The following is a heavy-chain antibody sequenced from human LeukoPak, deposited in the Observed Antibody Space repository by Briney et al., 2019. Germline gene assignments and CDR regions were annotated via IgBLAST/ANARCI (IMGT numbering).Heavy chain of an antibody. J-gene: IGHJ4*02. Sequence: GGSLRLSCAASGFTFSSYAMHWVRLAPGKGLEYVSAISSNGGSTYYANSVKGRFTISRDNAKNSLYLQMNSLRAEDTAVYYCARDYDVDYWGQGTLVTVSS. CDR3: ARDYDVDY. D-gene: IGHD3-3*01. V-gene: IGHV3-64*01. CDR2: ISSNGGST. CDR1: GFTFSSYA.